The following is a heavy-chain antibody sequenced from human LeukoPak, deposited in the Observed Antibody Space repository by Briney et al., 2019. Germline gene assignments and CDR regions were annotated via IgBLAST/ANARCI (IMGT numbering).Heavy chain of an antibody. V-gene: IGHV1-2*02. J-gene: IGHJ4*02. CDR1: GYTFTGYY. Sequence: ASVKVSCKASGYTFTGYYMHWVRQAPGQGLEWMGWINPNSGGTNYAQKFQGRVTMTRDTSVSTAYMDLTRLTSDDTALYYCARLRGAYDPFDFWGQGTQVTVSS. D-gene: IGHD5-12*01. CDR2: INPNSGGT. CDR3: ARLRGAYDPFDF.